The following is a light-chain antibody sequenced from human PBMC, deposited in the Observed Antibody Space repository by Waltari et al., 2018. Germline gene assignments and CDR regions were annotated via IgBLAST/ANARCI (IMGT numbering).Light chain of an antibody. J-gene: IGLJ2*01. V-gene: IGLV1-47*01. CDR1: SSNIGGYY. CDR2: GNN. Sequence: QSLLTQPPSASGTPGQRVPISCSGSSSNIGGYYVYWYQQLPGTAPKLLIDGNNQRPSGVPDRFSGSKSGTSGSRAISGLRSEDEADYYCAAWDDRLRGVVFGGGTKLTV. CDR3: AAWDDRLRGVV.